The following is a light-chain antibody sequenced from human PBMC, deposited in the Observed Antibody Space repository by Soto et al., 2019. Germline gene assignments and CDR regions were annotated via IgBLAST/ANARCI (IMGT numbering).Light chain of an antibody. CDR2: ATS. CDR1: QDINSL. Sequence: DIQMTQSPSSVSASVGDRVSITCRASQDINSLLAWNQQKPGKAPKLLIYATSSLQSGVPSRFSGSGSGTDSTLTINSLQPEDFATYYCQQANSFPWTFGQGTKVDIK. J-gene: IGKJ1*01. V-gene: IGKV1-12*01. CDR3: QQANSFPWT.